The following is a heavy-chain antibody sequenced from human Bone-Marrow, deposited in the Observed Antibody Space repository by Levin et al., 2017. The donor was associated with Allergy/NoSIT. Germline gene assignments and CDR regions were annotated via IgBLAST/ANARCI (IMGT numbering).Heavy chain of an antibody. Sequence: ASVKVSCKASGYTFTGYYMHWVRQAPGQGLEWMGRINPNSGGTNYAQKFQGRVTMTRDTSISTAYMELSRLRSDDTAVYYCARGGGSYRYDDYFDYWGQGTLVTVSS. D-gene: IGHD3-16*02. CDR3: ARGGGSYRYDDYFDY. CDR2: INPNSGGT. J-gene: IGHJ4*02. V-gene: IGHV1-2*06. CDR1: GYTFTGYY.